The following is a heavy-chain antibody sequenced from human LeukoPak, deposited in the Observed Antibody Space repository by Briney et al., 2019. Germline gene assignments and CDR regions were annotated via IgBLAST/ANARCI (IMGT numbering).Heavy chain of an antibody. CDR2: INPNSGGT. Sequence: WASVKVSCKASGYTFVDYYIHWVRQAPGQGLEWLGWINPNSGGTNYAQKVQGRVNLIRETSINTAYMELSRLTSDDTALYYCARSGSRGRSYDDAFDIWGQGTWSPSLQ. CDR3: ARSGSRGRSYDDAFDI. V-gene: IGHV1-2*02. J-gene: IGHJ3*02. D-gene: IGHD3-16*01. CDR1: GYTFVDYY.